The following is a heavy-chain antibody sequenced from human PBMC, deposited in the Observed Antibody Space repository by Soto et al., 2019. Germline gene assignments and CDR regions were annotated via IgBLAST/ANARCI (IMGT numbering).Heavy chain of an antibody. Sequence: QVQLVESGGGVVQPGRSLRLSCAASGFTFSSYGMHWVRQAPGKGLEWVAVISYDGSNKYYADSVKGRFTISRDNSKNTLYLQMNSLRAEDTAVYYCAKGGYSYGYGYYFDYWGQGTLVTVSS. CDR3: AKGGYSYGYGYYFDY. V-gene: IGHV3-30*18. D-gene: IGHD5-18*01. CDR1: GFTFSSYG. CDR2: ISYDGSNK. J-gene: IGHJ4*02.